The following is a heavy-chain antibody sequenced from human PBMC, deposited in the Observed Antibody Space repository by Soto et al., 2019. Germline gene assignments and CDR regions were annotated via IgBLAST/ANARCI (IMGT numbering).Heavy chain of an antibody. V-gene: IGHV1-69*13. CDR3: ARAQLWSSSWSGWFDT. J-gene: IGHJ5*02. CDR1: GGTFSSYA. Sequence: SVKVSCKASGGTFSSYAISWVRQAPGQGLGWMGGIIPIFGTANYAQKFQGRVTITADESTSTAYMELSGLRSEDTAVYYCARAQLWSSSWSGWFDTWGPGTLVTVSS. CDR2: IIPIFGTA. D-gene: IGHD6-13*01.